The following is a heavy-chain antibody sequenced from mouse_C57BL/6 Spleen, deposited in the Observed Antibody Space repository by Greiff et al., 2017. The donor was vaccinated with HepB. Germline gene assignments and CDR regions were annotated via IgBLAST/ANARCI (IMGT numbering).Heavy chain of an antibody. V-gene: IGHV1-55*01. CDR3: ARPETAQAFAY. D-gene: IGHD3-2*02. J-gene: IGHJ3*01. Sequence: VQLQQPEAELVKPGASVKMSCKASGYTFTSYWITWVKQRPGQGLEWIGDIYPGSGSTNYNEKFKSKATLTVDTSSSTAYMQLSSLTSEDSAVYYCARPETAQAFAYWGQGTLVNVSA. CDR1: GYTFTSYW. CDR2: IYPGSGST.